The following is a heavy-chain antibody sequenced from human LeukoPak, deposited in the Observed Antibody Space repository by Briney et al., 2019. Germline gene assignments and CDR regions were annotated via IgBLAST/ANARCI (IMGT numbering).Heavy chain of an antibody. CDR3: ARVGSGYRTGVYYLDY. CDR2: ISSRSSDI. V-gene: IGHV3-21*01. CDR1: GFPFSTYT. D-gene: IGHD6-19*01. Sequence: GGSHRLYCAPSGFPFSTYTVSWVRQAPGKGLEWVSSISSRSSDIYYADSVKGRFTISRDNAKNSLYLQMNSLRAHETAAYYWARVGSGYRTGVYYLDYWGKGTMVTVSS. J-gene: IGHJ4*03.